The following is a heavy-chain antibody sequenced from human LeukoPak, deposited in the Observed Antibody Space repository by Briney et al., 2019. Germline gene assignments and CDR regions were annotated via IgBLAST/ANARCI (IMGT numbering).Heavy chain of an antibody. CDR2: ISGSGGST. J-gene: IGHJ4*02. D-gene: IGHD2-2*01. CDR1: GFTFSSYA. V-gene: IGHV3-23*01. CDR3: ARDPIYIVVVPAAIGNYFDY. Sequence: GGSLRLSCAASGFTFSSYAMSWVRQAPGKGLEWVSAISGSGGSTYYADSVKGRFTISRDNSKNTLYLQMNSLRAEDTAVYYCARDPIYIVVVPAAIGNYFDYWGQGTLVTVSS.